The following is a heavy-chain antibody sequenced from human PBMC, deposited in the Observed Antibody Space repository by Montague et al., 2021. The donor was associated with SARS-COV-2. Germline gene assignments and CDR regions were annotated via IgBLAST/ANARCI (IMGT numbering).Heavy chain of an antibody. CDR1: GYGFTSYW. J-gene: IGHJ3*02. CDR3: ARVTDYYYDTSGYWDAFDI. D-gene: IGHD3-22*01. CDR2: IYPGDSDT. V-gene: IGHV5-51*07. Sequence: SGAEVKEPGESLKISCKGSGYGFTSYWIGWVHQMPGKGLEWMGIIYPGDSDTRYSPSFQGQVTISADKSISTAYLQWSSLKASDTAIYYCARVTDYYYDTSGYWDAFDIWGQGTMVTVSS.